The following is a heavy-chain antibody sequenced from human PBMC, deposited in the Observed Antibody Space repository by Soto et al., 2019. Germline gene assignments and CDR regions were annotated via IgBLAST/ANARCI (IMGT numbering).Heavy chain of an antibody. J-gene: IGHJ6*02. D-gene: IGHD3-3*01. CDR1: GDSVSSNSAA. Sequence: SQTLSLTCAISGDSVSSNSAAWNWIRQSPSRGLEWLGRTYYRSKWYNDYAVSVKSRITINPDTSKNQFPLQLNSVTPEDTAVYYCARDHLVFGYDFSYGMDVWGQGTTVTVSS. CDR2: TYYRSKWYN. CDR3: ARDHLVFGYDFSYGMDV. V-gene: IGHV6-1*01.